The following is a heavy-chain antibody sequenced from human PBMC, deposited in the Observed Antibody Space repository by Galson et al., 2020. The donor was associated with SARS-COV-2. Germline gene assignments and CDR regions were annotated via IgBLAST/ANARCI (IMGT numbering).Heavy chain of an antibody. D-gene: IGHD4-17*01. CDR3: AKDRIPTMTTVVVDY. J-gene: IGHJ4*02. CDR2: VTGSGRTT. V-gene: IGHV3-23*01. CDR1: GFTFSSYA. Sequence: GGSLRLSCEASGFTFSSYAMSWVRQAPGKGLEWVSGVTGSGRTTYYADSVKGRFTISRDNSKNTVYLQMNNLRAEDTAVYYCAKDRIPTMTTVVVDYWGQGTLVTVSS.